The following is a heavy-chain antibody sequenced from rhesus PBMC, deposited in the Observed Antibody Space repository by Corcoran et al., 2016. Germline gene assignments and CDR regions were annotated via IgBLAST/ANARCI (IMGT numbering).Heavy chain of an antibody. CDR3: ASAGNWNYGGFDY. Sequence: QLQLQESGPGLVKPSETLSVTCAVSGGSISSSYWSWIRQAPGKGLEWIGYIYGSGSSTNYNPSLKSRITLSVDTSKTQLSLKLSSVTAADTAVYYCASAGNWNYGGFDYWGQGVLVTVSS. CDR1: GGSISSSY. J-gene: IGHJ4*01. CDR2: IYGSGSST. D-gene: IGHD1-26*01. V-gene: IGHV4-169*02.